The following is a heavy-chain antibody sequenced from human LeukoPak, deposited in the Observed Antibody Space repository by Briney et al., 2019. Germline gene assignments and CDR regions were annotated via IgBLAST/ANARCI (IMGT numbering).Heavy chain of an antibody. Sequence: GGSLRLSCAASRFSFSDHYMSWIRQAPGKGLEWLSYISSSGTSIDYADSVKGRFTISRDNAKNSLFLQMNSLRADDTAVYYCAAGGRYADFWGQGTLVTVSS. CDR1: RFSFSDHY. CDR2: ISSSGTSI. J-gene: IGHJ4*02. D-gene: IGHD6-19*01. CDR3: AAGGRYADF. V-gene: IGHV3-11*01.